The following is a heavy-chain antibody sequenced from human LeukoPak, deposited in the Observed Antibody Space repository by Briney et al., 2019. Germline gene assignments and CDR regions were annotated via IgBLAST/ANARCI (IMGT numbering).Heavy chain of an antibody. CDR1: GYSINSGYY. V-gene: IGHV4-38-2*02. CDR3: ARGGEMTTIGEAFDI. J-gene: IGHJ3*02. CDR2: LYHSGST. D-gene: IGHD5-24*01. Sequence: SETLSLTCTVSGYSINSGYYWGYIRQPPGKGLEWIGNLYHSGSTYYNPSLKGRVTMSVDTSKNQFSLRLTSVTAADTAVYYCARGGEMTTIGEAFDIWGQGTMVTVSS.